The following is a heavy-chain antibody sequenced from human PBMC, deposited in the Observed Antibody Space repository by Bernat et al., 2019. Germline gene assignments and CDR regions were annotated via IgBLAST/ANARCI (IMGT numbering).Heavy chain of an antibody. D-gene: IGHD1-26*01. CDR1: GFTVSSNY. Sequence: EVQLVESGGGVVQPGGSLRLSCTASGFTVSSNYLNWIRQAPGKGLEWVSVIYSGGSTSYADSVKGRFTISRDNSKNTLYLQMNSLRVEDTAIYYCARGHGSYCFDYWGQGTLVSVSS. CDR3: ARGHGSYCFDY. J-gene: IGHJ4*02. CDR2: IYSGGST. V-gene: IGHV3-66*01.